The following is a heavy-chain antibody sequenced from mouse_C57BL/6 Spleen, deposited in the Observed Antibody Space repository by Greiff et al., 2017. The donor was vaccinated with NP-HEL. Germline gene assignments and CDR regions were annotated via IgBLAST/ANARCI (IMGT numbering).Heavy chain of an antibody. CDR1: GYSITSGYY. CDR2: ISYDGSN. V-gene: IGHV3-6*01. CDR3: ARGGQLGYFDY. Sequence: EVKLMESGPGLVKPSQSLSLTCSVTGYSITSGYYWNWIRQFPGNKLEWMGYISYDGSNNYNPSLKNRISITRDTSKNQFFLKLNSVTTEDTATYYCARGGQLGYFDYWGQGTTLTVSS. D-gene: IGHD4-1*02. J-gene: IGHJ2*01.